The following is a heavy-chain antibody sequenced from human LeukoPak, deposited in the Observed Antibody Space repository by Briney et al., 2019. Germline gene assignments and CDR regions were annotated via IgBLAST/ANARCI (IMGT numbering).Heavy chain of an antibody. CDR2: ISAYNGNT. CDR3: AREHGYYYDSSGSSTFDY. V-gene: IGHV1-18*01. D-gene: IGHD3-22*01. Sequence: GASVKVSCKASGYTFTSYGISWVRQAPGQGLEWMGWISAYNGNTNYAQKLQGRVTMTGDMSTSTAYMELSSLRSEDTAVYYCAREHGYYYDSSGSSTFDYWGQGTLVTVSS. CDR1: GYTFTSYG. J-gene: IGHJ4*02.